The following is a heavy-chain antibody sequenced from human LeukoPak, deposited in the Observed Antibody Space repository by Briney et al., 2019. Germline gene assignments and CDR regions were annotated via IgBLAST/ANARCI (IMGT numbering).Heavy chain of an antibody. CDR2: INTNTGNP. J-gene: IGHJ5*02. D-gene: IGHD6-19*01. Sequence: ASVKVSCKASGYTFTSYAMNWVRQAPGQGLEWMGWINTNTGNPTYAQGFTGRFVFSLDTSVSTAYLQISGLKAEDTAVYYCARDLRIAVAGNWFDPWGQGTLVTVSS. CDR3: ARDLRIAVAGNWFDP. V-gene: IGHV7-4-1*02. CDR1: GYTFTSYA.